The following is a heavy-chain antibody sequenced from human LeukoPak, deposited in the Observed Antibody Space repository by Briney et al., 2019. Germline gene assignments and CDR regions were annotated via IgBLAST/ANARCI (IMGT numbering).Heavy chain of an antibody. J-gene: IGHJ4*02. CDR3: AKVAGLVRGASDY. V-gene: IGHV3-23*01. CDR2: ISGSGGST. Sequence: GGSLRLSCAASGFTFSSYWMTWVRQAPGKGLEWVSAISGSGGSTYYADSVKGRFTISRDNSKNTLYLQMNSLRAEDTAVYYCAKVAGLVRGASDYWGQGTLVTVSS. CDR1: GFTFSSYW. D-gene: IGHD3-10*01.